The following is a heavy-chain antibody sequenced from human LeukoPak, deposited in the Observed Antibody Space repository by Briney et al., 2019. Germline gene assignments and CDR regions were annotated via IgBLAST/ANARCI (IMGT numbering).Heavy chain of an antibody. CDR2: IWYDGSNK. V-gene: IGHV3-33*01. Sequence: PGRSLRLSCAASGFTFSSYSMHSVPQAPGKGLQRVAVIWYDGSNKYYADSVKGRFTISRDNSKNTLYLQMNSLRAEDTAVYYCARDQGGSYYYWDYWGQGTLVTVSS. CDR3: ARDQGGSYYYWDY. J-gene: IGHJ4*02. D-gene: IGHD1-26*01. CDR1: GFTFSSYS.